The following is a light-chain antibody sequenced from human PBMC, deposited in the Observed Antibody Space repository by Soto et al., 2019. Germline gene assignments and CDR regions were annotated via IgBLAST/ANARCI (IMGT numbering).Light chain of an antibody. CDR2: DVS. Sequence: QSALTQPASVSGSPGQSITISCTGTSSDVGGYNYVSWYQQHPGKAPKLMIYDVSNRPPGVSNHLSGSKSGNTASLTISGLKAEDEADYYCSSYTTSSTYVVFGGGTKLTVL. V-gene: IGLV2-14*01. CDR1: SSDVGGYNY. J-gene: IGLJ2*01. CDR3: SSYTTSSTYVV.